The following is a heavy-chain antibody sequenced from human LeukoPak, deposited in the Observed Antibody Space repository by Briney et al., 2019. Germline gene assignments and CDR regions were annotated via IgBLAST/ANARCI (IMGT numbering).Heavy chain of an antibody. J-gene: IGHJ4*02. V-gene: IGHV1-69*05. CDR2: IIPIFGTA. CDR1: GGTFSSYA. D-gene: IGHD3-22*01. CDR3: AGDAYYYDSSGYYTGLPSDY. Sequence: SVKVSCKASGGTFSSYAISWVRQAPRQGLEWMGGIIPIFGTANYAQKFQGRVTITTDESTSTAYMELSSLRSEDTAVYYCAGDAYYYDSSGYYTGLPSDYWGQGTLVTVSS.